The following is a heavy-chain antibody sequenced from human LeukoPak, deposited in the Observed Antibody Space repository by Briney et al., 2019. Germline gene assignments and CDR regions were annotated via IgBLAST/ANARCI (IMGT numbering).Heavy chain of an antibody. CDR3: ARDLRSSGIYYFDY. CDR2: VHWNGGSI. Sequence: GGSLRLSCAASGFTFDDNGMSWVRQAPGKGLEWVSGVHWNGGSIAYADSVKGRFTISRDNAKNSLYLQLNSLRAEDTAFYYCARDLRSSGIYYFDYWGQGTLVTVSS. J-gene: IGHJ4*02. D-gene: IGHD3-10*01. CDR1: GFTFDDNG. V-gene: IGHV3-20*04.